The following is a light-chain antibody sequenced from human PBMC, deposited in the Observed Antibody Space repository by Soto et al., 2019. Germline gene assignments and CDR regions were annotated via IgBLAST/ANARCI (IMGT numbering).Light chain of an antibody. CDR2: AAS. CDR1: QSISSY. J-gene: IGKJ3*01. V-gene: IGKV1-39*01. Sequence: DIPMTQSPSSLPASVGDRVTITCRASQSISSYLNWYQQKPGKAPKLLIYAASSLQSGVPSRFSGSGSGTDFTLTISSLQPEDFATYYCQQSYSTPRGFGPGTKVDIK. CDR3: QQSYSTPRG.